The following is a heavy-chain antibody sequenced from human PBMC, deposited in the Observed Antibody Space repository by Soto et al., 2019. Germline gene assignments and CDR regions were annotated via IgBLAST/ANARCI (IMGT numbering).Heavy chain of an antibody. CDR3: ARGVLGPGDYYYGMDV. CDR2: IGAAGDT. J-gene: IGHJ6*02. Sequence: PGGSLRLSCAASGFTFNSYDMHWVRQATGKGLEWVSGIGAAGDTYYPGSVNGRFTISRENAKNSLYLQMNSLRAGDTAVYYCARGVLGPGDYYYGMDVWGQGTTVTVSS. CDR1: GFTFNSYD. V-gene: IGHV3-13*01. D-gene: IGHD2-8*02.